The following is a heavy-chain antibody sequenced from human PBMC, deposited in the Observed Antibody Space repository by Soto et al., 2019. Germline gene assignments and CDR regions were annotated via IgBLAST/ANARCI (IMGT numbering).Heavy chain of an antibody. CDR1: GFTFSSYG. V-gene: IGHV3-30*18. J-gene: IGHJ4*02. CDR3: AKDLASGDSDYFDY. D-gene: IGHD2-21*02. Sequence: PGGSLRLSCAASGFTFSSYGMHWVRQAPGKGLEWVAVISYDGSNKYYADSVKGRFTISRDNSKNTLYLQMNSLRAEDTAVYYCAKDLASGDSDYFDYWGQGT. CDR2: ISYDGSNK.